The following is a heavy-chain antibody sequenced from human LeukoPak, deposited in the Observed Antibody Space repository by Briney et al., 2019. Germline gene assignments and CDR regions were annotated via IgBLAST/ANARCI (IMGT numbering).Heavy chain of an antibody. CDR3: ARVNQEEGSSWYAKDWFDP. D-gene: IGHD6-13*01. CDR2: IYTTGST. Sequence: SQTLSLTCTVSGGSISSGSYYWGWIRQPAGKGLEWIGRIYTTGSTNYNPSLKSRVTISLDMSRNQFSLKLSSVTAADTAVYYCARVNQEEGSSWYAKDWFDPWGQGTLVTVSS. CDR1: GGSISSGSYY. J-gene: IGHJ5*02. V-gene: IGHV4-61*02.